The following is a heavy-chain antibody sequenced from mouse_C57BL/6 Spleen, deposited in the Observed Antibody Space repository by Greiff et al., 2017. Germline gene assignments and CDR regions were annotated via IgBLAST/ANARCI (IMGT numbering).Heavy chain of an antibody. J-gene: IGHJ2*01. V-gene: IGHV1-42*01. CDR2: INPSTGGT. CDR1: GYSFTGYY. Sequence: EVQLQQSGPELVKPGASVKISCKASGYSFTGYYMNWVKQSPEKSLEWIGEINPSTGGTTYNQKFKAKATLTVDKSSSTAYMQLKSLTSEDSAVYCCARRAQAIDYWGQGTTLTVSS. CDR3: ARRAQAIDY. D-gene: IGHD3-2*02.